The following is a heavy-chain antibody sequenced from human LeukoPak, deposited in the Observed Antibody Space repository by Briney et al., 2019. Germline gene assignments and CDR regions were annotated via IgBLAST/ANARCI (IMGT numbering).Heavy chain of an antibody. CDR3: AKEREYCSSGSCHYDLDV. J-gene: IGHJ6*02. V-gene: IGHV4-59*01. CDR2: IYYTGST. D-gene: IGHD2-15*01. Sequence: SETLSLTCTVSSDSMKSYYWTWIRQPPGKGLEWIGYIYYTGSTNYNPSLKSRVTISVDTSKNQFSLKLSSVTAADTAVYYCAKEREYCSSGSCHYDLDVWGQGTTVTVSS. CDR1: SDSMKSYY.